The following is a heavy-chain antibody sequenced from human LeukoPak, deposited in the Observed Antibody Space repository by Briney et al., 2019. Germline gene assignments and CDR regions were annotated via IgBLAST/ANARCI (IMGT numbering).Heavy chain of an antibody. D-gene: IGHD2-2*01. V-gene: IGHV3-21*04. J-gene: IGHJ5*02. CDR3: AKAHIVVVPAAQPWFDP. CDR1: GFTFSSYS. CDR2: ISSSSSYI. Sequence: GGSLRLSCAASGFTFSSYSMTWVRQAPGKGLEWVSSISSSSSYIYYADSVKGRFTISRDNAKNSLYLQMNSLRAEDTAVYYCAKAHIVVVPAAQPWFDPWGQGTLVTVSS.